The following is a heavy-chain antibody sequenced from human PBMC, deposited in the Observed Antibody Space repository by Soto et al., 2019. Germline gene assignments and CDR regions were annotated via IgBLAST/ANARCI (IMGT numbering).Heavy chain of an antibody. D-gene: IGHD6-13*01. CDR3: ARVSRSVVAAAYGY. CDR1: GYTFTGYY. CDR2: INPNSGGT. J-gene: IGHJ4*02. V-gene: IGHV1-2*02. Sequence: VSCKASGYTFTGYYMHWVRQAPGQGLEWMGGINPNSGGTNYAQNFQSRVTMTRDTSISTAYMELSRLRSDDTAVYYCARVSRSVVAAAYGYWGQGTLVTVSS.